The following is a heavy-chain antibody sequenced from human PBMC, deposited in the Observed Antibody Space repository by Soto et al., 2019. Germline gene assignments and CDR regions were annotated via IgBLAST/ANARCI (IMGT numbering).Heavy chain of an antibody. V-gene: IGHV4-30-4*01. CDR3: ARVPSPFDYYYAMDV. D-gene: IGHD3-16*01. CDR1: GDSISSGNKY. J-gene: IGHJ6*02. Sequence: SETLSLTCTVSGDSISSGNKYWSWIRQPPGKGLEWIGYIFSSGTTYYNPSPKSRLTMSLDASQNQFSLKLNSLTDADTAVYFCARVPSPFDYYYAMDVWGQGTTVTVSS. CDR2: IFSSGTT.